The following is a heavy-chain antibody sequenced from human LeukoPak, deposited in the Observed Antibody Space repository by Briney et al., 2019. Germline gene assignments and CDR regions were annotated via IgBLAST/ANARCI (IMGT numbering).Heavy chain of an antibody. V-gene: IGHV4-59*01. CDR2: ISYRGST. CDR1: GGSFSGYY. J-gene: IGHJ6*03. Sequence: SETLSLTCAVYGGSFSGYYWSWIRQPPGKGLESIGYISYRGSTNYNPSLTSRVTISVDTSKNQLSLRLSSVTAADTAVYYCARVIATEGYYYYMDVWGKGTTVTISS. CDR3: ARVIATEGYYYYMDV. D-gene: IGHD6-13*01.